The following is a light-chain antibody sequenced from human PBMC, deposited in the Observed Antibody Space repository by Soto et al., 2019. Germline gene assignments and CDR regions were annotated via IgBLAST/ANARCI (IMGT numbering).Light chain of an antibody. Sequence: QSALTQPASVSGSPGQSITISCTGTSSDVGGYNYVSWYQQQPGKAPKLMIYEVTKRPSGVSDRFSGSKSGNTASLTISGLQAEDEADYYCSSYTTTSTPDVFGTGTKLTVL. CDR3: SSYTTTSTPDV. CDR1: SSDVGGYNY. J-gene: IGLJ1*01. CDR2: EVT. V-gene: IGLV2-14*01.